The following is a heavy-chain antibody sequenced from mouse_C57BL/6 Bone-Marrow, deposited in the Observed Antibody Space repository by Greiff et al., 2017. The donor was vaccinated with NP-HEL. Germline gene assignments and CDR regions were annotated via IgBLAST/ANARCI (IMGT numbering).Heavy chain of an antibody. J-gene: IGHJ4*01. CDR2: ISNGGGST. D-gene: IGHD2-2*01. CDR3: ARPGGYPYYAMDY. V-gene: IGHV5-12*01. CDR1: GFTFSDYY. Sequence: EVHLVESGGGLVQPGGSLKLSCAASGFTFSDYYMYWVRQTPEKRLEWVAYISNGGGSTYYPDTVKGRFTISRDNAKNTLYLQRSRLKSEDTAMYYCARPGGYPYYAMDYWGQGTSVTVSS.